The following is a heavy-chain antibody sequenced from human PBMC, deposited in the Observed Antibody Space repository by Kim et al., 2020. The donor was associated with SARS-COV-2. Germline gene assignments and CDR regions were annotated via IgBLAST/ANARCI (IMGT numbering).Heavy chain of an antibody. CDR3: VRCRWSRGAHLTPVDF. Sequence: GGSLRLSCAASGFTLRDYGMSWVRRPPGKGLEWVSGITGDGGSTKYADSVKGRFTISRDNSQNTLYLQMSSLSAEDTATYYCVRCRWSRGAHLTPVDFWGQGTLVTVSS. J-gene: IGHJ4*02. V-gene: IGHV3-23*01. CDR2: ITGDGGST. CDR1: GFTLRDYG. D-gene: IGHD2-8*01.